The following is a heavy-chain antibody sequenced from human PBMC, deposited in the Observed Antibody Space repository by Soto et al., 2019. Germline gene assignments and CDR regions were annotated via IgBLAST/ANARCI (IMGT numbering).Heavy chain of an antibody. CDR3: AHRRDYYGDWNSGQFDY. Sequence: QITLKESGPTLVEPTQTLTLTCSLSGVSISTSGVGVGWIRQTPGKALEWLVFIYWDDDKRYSPSLKSRLAITKDTSKNQVVLTMTDMDPVDTGTYYCAHRRDYYGDWNSGQFDYWGQGTLVTVSS. D-gene: IGHD4-17*01. CDR1: GVSISTSGVG. J-gene: IGHJ4*02. V-gene: IGHV2-5*02. CDR2: IYWDDDK.